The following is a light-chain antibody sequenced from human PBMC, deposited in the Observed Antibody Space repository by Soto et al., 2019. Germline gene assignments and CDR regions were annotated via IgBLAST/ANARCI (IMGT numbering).Light chain of an antibody. CDR3: QQLKSYPLT. J-gene: IGKJ4*01. CDR1: QGISTY. V-gene: IGKV1-9*01. Sequence: DIQLTQSPSFLSASVGDRVTITCRATQGISTYLARYQQKPGKAPKLLIYAASTLQSGVPSRFSGSGSGTEFTLTISSLQPEDFATYYCQQLKSYPLTFGGGTKVEIK. CDR2: AAS.